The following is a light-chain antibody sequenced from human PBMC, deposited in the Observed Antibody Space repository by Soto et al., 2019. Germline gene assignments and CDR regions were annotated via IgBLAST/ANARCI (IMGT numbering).Light chain of an antibody. V-gene: IGKV3-15*01. CDR1: QSVSSN. CDR2: GAS. CDR3: QQYNNWPPIT. J-gene: IGKJ5*01. Sequence: EIVMTHSPATLSVSPCERAALSGSASQSVSSNLAWYQQKPGQAPRLLIYGASTRATGIPARFSGSGSGTEFTLSISSLQSEDSAVYYCQQYNNWPPITFGQGTRLEIK.